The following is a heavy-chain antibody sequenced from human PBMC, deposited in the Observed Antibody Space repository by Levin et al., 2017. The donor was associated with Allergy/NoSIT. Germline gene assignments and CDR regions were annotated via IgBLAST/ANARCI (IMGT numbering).Heavy chain of an antibody. Sequence: KISCKASEGTFNNYAISWVRQAPGQGLEWMGGIIPIFGAGNYAQKFQDRLTIIADTSTNTVDMELSSLRSEDTAVYYCARARESSSRGHIAYYAMDVWGQGTTVTFSS. J-gene: IGHJ6*02. CDR3: ARARESSSRGHIAYYAMDV. CDR2: IIPIFGAG. V-gene: IGHV1-69*06. CDR1: EGTFNNYA. D-gene: IGHD2-2*01.